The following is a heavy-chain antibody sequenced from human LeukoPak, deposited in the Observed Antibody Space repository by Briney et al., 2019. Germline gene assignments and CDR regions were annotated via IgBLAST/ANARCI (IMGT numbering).Heavy chain of an antibody. CDR1: GGSISSSSYY. CDR2: IYYSGST. J-gene: IGHJ6*02. CDR3: ARVFYGSGSKSYGMDV. V-gene: IGHV4-39*07. D-gene: IGHD3-10*01. Sequence: PSETLSLTCTVSGGSISSSSYYWGWIRQPPGKGLEWIGSIYYSGSTYYNPSLKSRVTISVDTSKNQFSLKLSSVTAADTAVYYCARVFYGSGSKSYGMDVWGQGTTVTVSS.